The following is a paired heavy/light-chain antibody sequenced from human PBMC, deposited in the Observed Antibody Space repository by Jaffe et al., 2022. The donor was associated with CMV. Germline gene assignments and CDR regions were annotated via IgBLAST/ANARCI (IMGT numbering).Heavy chain of an antibody. CDR3: ASGPNAEFFDY. D-gene: IGHD7-27*01. Sequence: EVQLVQSGAEVKKPGESLRISCKGSGYSFTTYWITWVRQLPGKGLEWMGRIDPSDSYTNYSPSFQGHVTFSVDKSISTAYLQWSSLKASDTAIYYCASGPNAEFFDYWGQGALVTVSS. CDR1: GYSFTTYW. CDR2: IDPSDSYT. J-gene: IGHJ4*02. V-gene: IGHV5-10-1*03.
Light chain of an antibody. CDR3: QSADSNGGV. J-gene: IGLJ1*01. CDR1: ALPNQF. CDR2: KDS. V-gene: IGLV3-25*03. Sequence: SYELTQPPSVSVSPGQTARITCSGDALPNQFSYWYQQRPGQAPVLVIYKDSERPSGIPERFSGSSSGTTVTLTISGVQAEDEADYYCQSADSNGGVFGTGTKVTVL.